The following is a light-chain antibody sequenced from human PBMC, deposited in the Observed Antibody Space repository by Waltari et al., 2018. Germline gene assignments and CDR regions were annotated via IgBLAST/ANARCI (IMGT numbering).Light chain of an antibody. CDR1: NHGGQR. Sequence: SYLLTQPSSVSVAPGQTASITWWGDNHGGQRVHWYQQKAGQAPILVIYYPRDRPSGIPERFSGSSSGDTATLTISRVEAGDEADYYCQVWDVSGAQVVFGSGTQVTVL. CDR3: QVWDVSGAQVV. V-gene: IGLV3-21*04. J-gene: IGLJ6*01. CDR2: YPR.